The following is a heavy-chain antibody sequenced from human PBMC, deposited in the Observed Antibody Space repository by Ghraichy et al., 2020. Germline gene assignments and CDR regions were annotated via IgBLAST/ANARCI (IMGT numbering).Heavy chain of an antibody. CDR2: ISGNNGNT. D-gene: IGHD4-17*01. Sequence: ASVKVSCKASGYTFISYGISWVRQAPGQGREWMGWISGNNGNTNYAQKFQGRVTMTTDTSTSTAYMELSSLRSDDTAVYYCARGGNYGDFGYWGQGTLVTVSS. CDR3: ARGGNYGDFGY. V-gene: IGHV1-18*01. J-gene: IGHJ4*02. CDR1: GYTFISYG.